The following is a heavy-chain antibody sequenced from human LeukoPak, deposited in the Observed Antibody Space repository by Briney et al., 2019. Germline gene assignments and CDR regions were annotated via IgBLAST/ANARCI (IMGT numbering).Heavy chain of an antibody. V-gene: IGHV3-11*01. CDR2: ISSSGSTI. CDR1: GFTFSDYY. CDR3: ARAGIRSSGWYEDFDY. Sequence: GGSLRRSCAASGFTFSDYYMSWIRQAPGKGLEWVSYISSSGSTIYYADSVKGRFTISRDNAKNSLYLQMNSLRAEDTAVYYCARAGIRSSGWYEDFDYWGQGTLVTVSS. D-gene: IGHD6-19*01. J-gene: IGHJ4*02.